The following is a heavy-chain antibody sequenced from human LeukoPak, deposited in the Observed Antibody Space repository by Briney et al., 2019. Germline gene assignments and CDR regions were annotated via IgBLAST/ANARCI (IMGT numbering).Heavy chain of an antibody. CDR1: GGSFSGYY. Sequence: SETLSLTCAVYGGSFSGYYWSWLRQPPGKGLEWIGEINHSGSTNYNPSLKSRVTISVDTSKNQFSLKLSSVTAADTAVYYCELDYSGSFAGTQWGQGTLVTVSS. CDR3: ELDYSGSFAGTQ. J-gene: IGHJ4*02. V-gene: IGHV4-34*01. D-gene: IGHD1-26*01. CDR2: INHSGST.